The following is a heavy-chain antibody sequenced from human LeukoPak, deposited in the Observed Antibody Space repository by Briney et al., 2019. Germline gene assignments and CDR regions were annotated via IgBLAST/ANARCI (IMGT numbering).Heavy chain of an antibody. J-gene: IGHJ4*02. CDR1: GGSLRSAY. CDR3: ASLPGNSFNYVGY. CDR2: IHHSGST. V-gene: IGHV4-59*08. D-gene: IGHD3-10*01. Sequence: PSETLSLTCNVSGGSLRSAYWSWIRQPPGKGLEYIGYIHHSGSTDYNPSLKRRVTISVDTSKKFFSLKVTSVTAADTAVYYCASLPGNSFNYVGYWGQGILVTVSS.